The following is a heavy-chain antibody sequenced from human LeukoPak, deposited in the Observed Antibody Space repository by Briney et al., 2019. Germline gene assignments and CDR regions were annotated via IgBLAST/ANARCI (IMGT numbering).Heavy chain of an antibody. CDR3: ARAKTVVRDFDY. Sequence: GGSLRLSCAASGFTFSSYSMNWVRQAPGKGLEWVSSISSSSSYIYYADSVKGRFTISRDNAKNSLYLQMNSLRAEDTAVYYCARAKTVVRDFDYWGQGTLVTVSS. V-gene: IGHV3-21*01. CDR1: GFTFSSYS. J-gene: IGHJ4*02. D-gene: IGHD4-23*01. CDR2: ISSSSSYI.